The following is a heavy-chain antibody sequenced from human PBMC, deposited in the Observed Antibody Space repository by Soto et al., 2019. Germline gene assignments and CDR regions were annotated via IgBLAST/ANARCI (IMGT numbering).Heavy chain of an antibody. D-gene: IGHD1-20*01. Sequence: ASVKVSCKASGGTFSSYAISWVRQAPGQGLEWMGGIIPIFGTANYAQKFQGRVTITADESTSTAYMELSSLRSEDTAVYYCASFNITGAQDYNWFDPWGQGTLVTVSS. J-gene: IGHJ5*02. CDR3: ASFNITGAQDYNWFDP. CDR2: IIPIFGTA. V-gene: IGHV1-69*13. CDR1: GGTFSSYA.